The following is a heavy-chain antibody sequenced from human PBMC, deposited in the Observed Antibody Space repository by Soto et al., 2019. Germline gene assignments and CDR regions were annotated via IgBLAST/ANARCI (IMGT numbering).Heavy chain of an antibody. Sequence: EVQLVESGGGLVQPGGSLRLSCAASGFTFSSYWMSWVRQAPGKGLEWVANIKKDGSDKYYVDSVKGRFTISRDNAKNSLYLQMNSLRDEDTDVYYCAPRSAFDIWGQGTMVTVSS. V-gene: IGHV3-7*01. CDR3: APRSAFDI. J-gene: IGHJ3*02. CDR1: GFTFSSYW. CDR2: IKKDGSDK.